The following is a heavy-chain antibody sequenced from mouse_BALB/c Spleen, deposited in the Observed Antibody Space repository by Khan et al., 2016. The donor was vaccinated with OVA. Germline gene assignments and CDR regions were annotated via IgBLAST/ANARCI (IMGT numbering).Heavy chain of an antibody. CDR2: INPHIGET. Sequence: EVELVESGPELVKPGASVKISCKASGYSFTGYFMNWVMQSHGKSLEWIGRINPHIGETFYNQKFKGKATLTVDESSSTAHMELRSLASEDSAVYYSARKNGSDFDYWGQGTTLTVSS. D-gene: IGHD1-1*01. CDR1: GYSFTGYF. J-gene: IGHJ2*01. CDR3: ARKNGSDFDY. V-gene: IGHV1-20*02.